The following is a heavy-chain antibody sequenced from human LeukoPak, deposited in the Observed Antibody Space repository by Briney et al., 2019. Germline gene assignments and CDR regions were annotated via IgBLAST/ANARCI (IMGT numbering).Heavy chain of an antibody. CDR3: ARGYYDFWSGYFIY. V-gene: IGHV1-18*01. Sequence: ASVKVSCKASGGTFSSYAISWVRQAPGQGLEWMGWISAYNGNTNYAQKLQGRVTMTTDTSTSTAYMELRSLRSDDTAVYYCARGYYDFWSGYFIYWGQGTLVTVSS. J-gene: IGHJ4*02. CDR1: GGTFSSYA. D-gene: IGHD3-3*01. CDR2: ISAYNGNT.